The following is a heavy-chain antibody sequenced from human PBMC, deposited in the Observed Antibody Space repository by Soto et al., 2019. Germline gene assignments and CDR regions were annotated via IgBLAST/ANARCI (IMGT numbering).Heavy chain of an antibody. Sequence: QVQLVQSGAEVKKPGASVKVSCKASGYTFTSYAMHWVRQAHGQRLEWMGWINAGNGNTKYSQKFQGRVTITRDTSASTAYMELSSLRSEDTAVYYCARHVLRYFDWLHDAFDIWGQGTMVTVSS. CDR3: ARHVLRYFDWLHDAFDI. CDR2: INAGNGNT. J-gene: IGHJ3*02. CDR1: GYTFTSYA. D-gene: IGHD3-9*01. V-gene: IGHV1-3*01.